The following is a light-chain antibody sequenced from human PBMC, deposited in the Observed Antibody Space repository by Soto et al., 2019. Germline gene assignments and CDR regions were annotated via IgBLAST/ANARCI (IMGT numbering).Light chain of an antibody. Sequence: QSALTQPPSASGSPGQSVTISCTGTSSDVGGYNYVSWYQHHPGKVPKLMIYEVNKRPSGVPDRFSGSKSGNTASLTVSGLQAEDEADYYCCSYAGSNNFVVFGGGTKLTVL. CDR1: SSDVGGYNY. CDR3: CSYAGSNNFVV. V-gene: IGLV2-8*01. CDR2: EVN. J-gene: IGLJ2*01.